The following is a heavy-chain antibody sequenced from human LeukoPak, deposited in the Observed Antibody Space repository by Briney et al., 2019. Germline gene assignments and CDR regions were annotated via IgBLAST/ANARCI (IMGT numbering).Heavy chain of an antibody. Sequence: PGGSLRLSCAASGFTFDDYGMSWVRQAPGKGLEWVSGINWNGGSTGYADSVKGRFTISRDNAKNSLYLQMNSLRAEDTALYYCARNYGSGSYYTVCFDYWGQGTLVTVSS. CDR2: INWNGGST. CDR1: GFTFDDYG. J-gene: IGHJ4*02. CDR3: ARNYGSGSYYTVCFDY. V-gene: IGHV3-20*04. D-gene: IGHD3-10*01.